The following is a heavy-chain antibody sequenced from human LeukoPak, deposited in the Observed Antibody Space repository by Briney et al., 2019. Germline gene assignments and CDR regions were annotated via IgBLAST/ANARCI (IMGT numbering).Heavy chain of an antibody. J-gene: IGHJ4*02. D-gene: IGHD3-22*01. Sequence: GGSLRLSCAASGFTFDDYAMHWVRQAPGKGLEWVSGISWNSGSIGYADSVKGRFTISRDNAKNSLYLQMNSLRAEDTALYYCATSTAMSSYYYDSSGYYWGFVFDYWGQGTLVTVSS. V-gene: IGHV3-9*01. CDR1: GFTFDDYA. CDR3: ATSTAMSSYYYDSSGYYWGFVFDY. CDR2: ISWNSGSI.